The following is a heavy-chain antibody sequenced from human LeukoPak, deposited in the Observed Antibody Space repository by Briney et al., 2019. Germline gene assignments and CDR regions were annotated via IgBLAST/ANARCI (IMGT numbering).Heavy chain of an antibody. Sequence: PSETLSLTCAVYGGSFSGYYWSWIRQPPGKGLEWIGYIYYSGSTNYNPSLKSRVTISVDTSKNQFSLKLSSVTAADTAVYYCARDTRSSGLHWGQGTLVTVSS. CDR3: ARDTRSSGLH. CDR1: GGSFSGYY. CDR2: IYYSGST. V-gene: IGHV4-59*01. D-gene: IGHD3-22*01. J-gene: IGHJ4*02.